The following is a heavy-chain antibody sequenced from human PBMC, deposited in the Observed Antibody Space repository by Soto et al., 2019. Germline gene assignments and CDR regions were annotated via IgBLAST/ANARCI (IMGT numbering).Heavy chain of an antibody. V-gene: IGHV4-39*01. J-gene: IGHJ4*02. D-gene: IGHD5-12*01. CDR3: ASTDGGYGERKFDY. CDR2: IYYSGST. Sequence: SETLSLTCTVSGGSISSSSYYWGWIRQPPGKGLEWIGSIYYSGSTYYNPSLKSRVTISVDTSKNQFSLKLSSVTAADTAVYYCASTDGGYGERKFDYWGQGTLVTVSS. CDR1: GGSISSSSYY.